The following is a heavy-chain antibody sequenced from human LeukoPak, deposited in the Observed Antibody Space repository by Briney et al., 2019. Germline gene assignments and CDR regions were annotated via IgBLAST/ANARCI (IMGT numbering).Heavy chain of an antibody. CDR3: ARSRGQLPNAFDI. J-gene: IGHJ3*02. Sequence: SQTLSLTCAVSGGSISSGGYSWRWIRQPPGKGLEWIGYIYHSGSTYYNPSLKSRVTISVDRSKNQFSLKLSSVTAADTAVYYCARSRGQLPNAFDIWGQGTMVTVSS. CDR2: IYHSGST. D-gene: IGHD2-2*01. V-gene: IGHV4-30-2*01. CDR1: GGSISSGGYS.